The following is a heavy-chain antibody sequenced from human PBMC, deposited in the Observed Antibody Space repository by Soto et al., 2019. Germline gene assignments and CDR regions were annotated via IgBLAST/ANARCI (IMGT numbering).Heavy chain of an antibody. V-gene: IGHV1-46*01. CDR1: GYTFTSYY. J-gene: IGHJ6*02. CDR2: INPRYGST. Sequence: ASVKVSCKASGYTFTSYYMHWVRQAPGQGLEWMGIINPRYGSTSYAPKFQGIVTMTRDTSTSTVYMELSSLRSEDTAVYYCARGRGCGDDWMDYYCMDDWGQGTMVTVSS. D-gene: IGHD2-21*02. CDR3: ARGRGCGDDWMDYYCMDD.